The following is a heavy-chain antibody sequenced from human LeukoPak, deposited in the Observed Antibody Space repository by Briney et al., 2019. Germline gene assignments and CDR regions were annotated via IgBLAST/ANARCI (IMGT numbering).Heavy chain of an antibody. CDR1: GFTFSSYA. CDR3: ARGNIVSTITEVDY. D-gene: IGHD5/OR15-5a*01. V-gene: IGHV3-30*04. CDR2: ISYDGSNK. Sequence: GGSLRLSCAAPGFTFSSYAMHWVRQAQGKGLEWLEVISYDGSNKYYADSVKGRFTISRDNSKNTLYLQMNSLRSEDTAVYYCARGNIVSTITEVDYWGQGTLVTVSS. J-gene: IGHJ4*02.